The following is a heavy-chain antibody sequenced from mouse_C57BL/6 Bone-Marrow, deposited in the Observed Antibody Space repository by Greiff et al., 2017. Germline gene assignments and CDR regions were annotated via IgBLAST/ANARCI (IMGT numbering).Heavy chain of an antibody. Sequence: EVNVVESGGGLVQPGGSLKLSCAASGFTFSDYYMYWVRQTPEKRLEWVAYISNGGGSTYYPDTVKGRFTISRDNAKNTLYLQMSRLKSEDTAMYYCARHRLTTGGGFAYWGQGTLVTVSA. J-gene: IGHJ3*01. CDR2: ISNGGGST. CDR3: ARHRLTTGGGFAY. D-gene: IGHD1-1*01. V-gene: IGHV5-12*01. CDR1: GFTFSDYY.